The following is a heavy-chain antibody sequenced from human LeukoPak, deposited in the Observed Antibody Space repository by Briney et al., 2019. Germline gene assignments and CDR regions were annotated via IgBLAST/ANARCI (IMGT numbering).Heavy chain of an antibody. CDR3: AKRKLDYDFWSGFYY. CDR1: GFTFSSYW. J-gene: IGHJ4*02. Sequence: PGGSLRLSCAASGFTFSSYWMHWVRQAPGKGLEWVSVISGSTGSTDYADSVKGRFTISRDNSKNTLYLQMNSLRAEDTAVYYCAKRKLDYDFWSGFYYWGQGTLVTVSS. CDR2: ISGSTGST. V-gene: IGHV3-23*01. D-gene: IGHD3-3*01.